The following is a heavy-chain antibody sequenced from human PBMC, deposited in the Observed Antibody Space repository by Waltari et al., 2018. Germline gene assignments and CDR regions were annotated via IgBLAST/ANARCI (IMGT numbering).Heavy chain of an antibody. J-gene: IGHJ4*02. Sequence: EVQLLESGGALIQPGGSMKLSCAGYGFAFSSHAMSWVRQAPGKGLEWVSAISGSGATTYYADSVKGRFTISRDNSKNTFYLQMTSLTADDTGIYYCAKEGLTVAATEDWGQGTLVTVSS. D-gene: IGHD6-19*01. CDR3: AKEGLTVAATED. CDR2: ISGSGATT. V-gene: IGHV3-23*01. CDR1: GFAFSSHA.